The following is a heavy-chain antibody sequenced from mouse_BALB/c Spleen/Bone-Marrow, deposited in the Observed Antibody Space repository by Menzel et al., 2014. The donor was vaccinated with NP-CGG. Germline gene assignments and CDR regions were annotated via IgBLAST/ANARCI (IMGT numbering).Heavy chain of an antibody. D-gene: IGHD2-3*01. CDR1: GFDFSGFW. CDR3: ARLGYYGGFAY. J-gene: IGHJ3*01. CDR2: INPDSSTI. Sequence: EVQLQESGGGLVQPGGSLKLSCAASGFDFSGFWMGWVRPAPGKGLEWIGEINPDSSTINYAPSLKDRFIISRDNAKNTLYLQVSKVRSEDTALYYCARLGYYGGFAYWGQGTLVTVSA. V-gene: IGHV4-1*02.